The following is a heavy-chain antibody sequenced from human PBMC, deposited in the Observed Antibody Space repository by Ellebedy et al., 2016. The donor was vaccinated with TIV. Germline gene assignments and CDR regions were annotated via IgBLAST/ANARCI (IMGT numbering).Heavy chain of an antibody. CDR3: ARDKPKYGWELLEGFDY. J-gene: IGHJ4*02. CDR1: GGTFSSYA. V-gene: IGHV1-69*04. Sequence: AASVKVSCKASGGTFSSYAISWVRQAPGQGLEWMGRIIPILGIANYAQKFQGRVTITADKSTSTAYMELSSLRSEDTAVYYCARDKPKYGWELLEGFDYWGQGTLVTVSS. CDR2: IIPILGIA. D-gene: IGHD1-26*01.